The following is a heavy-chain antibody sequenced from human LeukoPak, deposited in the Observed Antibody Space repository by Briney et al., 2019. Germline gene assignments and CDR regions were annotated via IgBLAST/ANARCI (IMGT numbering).Heavy chain of an antibody. CDR2: IYYSGST. V-gene: IGHV4-39*07. Sequence: SETLSLTCTVSGGSISSYYWGWIRQPPGKGLEWIGSIYYSGSTYYNPSLKSRVTISVDTSKNQFSLKLSSVTAADTAVYYCARVRGSSSWYSRYYYYYMDVWGKGTTVTVSS. J-gene: IGHJ6*03. D-gene: IGHD6-13*01. CDR3: ARVRGSSSWYSRYYYYYMDV. CDR1: GGSISSYY.